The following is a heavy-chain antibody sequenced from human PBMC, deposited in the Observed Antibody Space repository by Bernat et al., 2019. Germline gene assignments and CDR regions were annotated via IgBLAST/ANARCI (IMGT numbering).Heavy chain of an antibody. CDR1: GCSFTTYW. D-gene: IGHD4-23*01. CDR3: ARQPDYGGNPGAFDI. V-gene: IGHV5-51*01. J-gene: IGHJ3*02. Sequence: EVQLVQSGAEVKKPGESLKISCKGSGCSFTTYWIGWVRQMPGKGLEWMGIIYPGDSDTRYSPSFQGQVTISADRSISTAYLQWSSLKASDTAMYYCARQPDYGGNPGAFDIWGQGTMVTVSS. CDR2: IYPGDSDT.